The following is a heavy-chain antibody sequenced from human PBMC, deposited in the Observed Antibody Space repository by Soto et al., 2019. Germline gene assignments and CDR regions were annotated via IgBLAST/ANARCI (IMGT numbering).Heavy chain of an antibody. V-gene: IGHV4-59*12. CDR2: IYYSGST. CDR3: ARGRGYDSSGYYYYYGMDV. CDR1: GGSISSYY. Sequence: SETLSLTCTVSGGSISSYYWSWIRQPPGKGLEWIGYIYYSGSTNYNPSLKSRVTISVDTSKNQFSLKLSSVTAADTAVYYCARGRGYDSSGYYYYYGMDVWGQGATVTVYS. J-gene: IGHJ6*02. D-gene: IGHD3-22*01.